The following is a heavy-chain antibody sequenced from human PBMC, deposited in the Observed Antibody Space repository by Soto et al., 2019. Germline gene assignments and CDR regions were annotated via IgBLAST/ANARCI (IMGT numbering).Heavy chain of an antibody. CDR3: AKELEGAAADNLDY. Sequence: QVQLVESGGGVVLPGRSLRLSCAAFGFTLSRYGMHWVRQAPGKGLEWVAVISSDGNSIYYADSVKGRFTISRDISKNRVYLQMFSLMAENTALYYFAKELEGAAADNLDYWGQGTLVTVSS. CDR2: ISSDGNSI. CDR1: GFTLSRYG. J-gene: IGHJ4*02. V-gene: IGHV3-30*18. D-gene: IGHD6-13*01.